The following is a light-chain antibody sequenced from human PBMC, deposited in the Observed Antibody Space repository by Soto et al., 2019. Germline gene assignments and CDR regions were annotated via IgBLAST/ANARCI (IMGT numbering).Light chain of an antibody. CDR1: QSVVTY. CDR3: QQRSTWPLT. CDR2: DAS. Sequence: EIVLTQSPATLSLSAGERATLSCRASQSVVTYLAWYQHKPGQAPRLLIYDASNKATGIPARFSGSGSGTDFTLSISSLEPEDFAGYYCQQRSTWPLTFGGGTKVEIK. J-gene: IGKJ4*01. V-gene: IGKV3-11*01.